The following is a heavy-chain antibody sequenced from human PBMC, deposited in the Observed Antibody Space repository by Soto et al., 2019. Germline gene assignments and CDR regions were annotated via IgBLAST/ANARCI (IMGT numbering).Heavy chain of an antibody. J-gene: IGHJ4*02. D-gene: IGHD5-12*01. CDR2: ISYDGSNK. Sequence: QVQLVESGGGVVQPGRSLRLSCAASGFTFSSYGMHWVRQAPGKGLEWVAVISYDGSNKYYADSVKGRFTISRDNSKNTLYLQMNSLRAEDTAVYYCAKDREMATIFVFATVTPDYWGQGTLVTVSS. V-gene: IGHV3-30*18. CDR1: GFTFSSYG. CDR3: AKDREMATIFVFATVTPDY.